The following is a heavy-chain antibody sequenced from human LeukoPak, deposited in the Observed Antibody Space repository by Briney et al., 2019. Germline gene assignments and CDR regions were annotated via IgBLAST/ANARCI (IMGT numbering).Heavy chain of an antibody. Sequence: SETLSLTCAVYGGSFSGYYWSLIRQPPGKGLEWIGEINHSGNTNYNPSLKSRVTISVDTSKNQFSLKLSSVTAADTAVYYCARARDYGDYPDYWGQGTLVTVSS. J-gene: IGHJ4*02. V-gene: IGHV4-34*01. CDR2: INHSGNT. CDR3: ARARDYGDYPDY. CDR1: GGSFSGYY. D-gene: IGHD4-17*01.